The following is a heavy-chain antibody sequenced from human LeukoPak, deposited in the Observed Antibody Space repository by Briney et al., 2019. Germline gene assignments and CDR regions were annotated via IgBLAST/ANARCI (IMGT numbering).Heavy chain of an antibody. Sequence: QPGGSLRLSCAASGFSVRSHYMSWVRQAPGKGLEWVAVIYIDRRTHYGDSVKGRFTISRDNSNNTLHLQMNSLRGEDTAVYYCARCGSDYDGGAFDIWGQGTVVTVSS. CDR1: GFSVRSHY. CDR2: IYIDRRT. CDR3: ARCGSDYDGGAFDI. D-gene: IGHD2-21*02. J-gene: IGHJ3*02. V-gene: IGHV3-53*01.